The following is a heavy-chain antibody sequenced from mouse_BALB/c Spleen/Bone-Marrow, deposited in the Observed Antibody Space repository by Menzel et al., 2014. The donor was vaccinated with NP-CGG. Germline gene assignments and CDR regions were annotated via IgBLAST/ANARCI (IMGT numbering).Heavy chain of an antibody. CDR3: AREVRRNYAMDY. V-gene: IGHV1-54*03. CDR1: GYAFTNYL. D-gene: IGHD2-14*01. CDR2: INPGSGGT. J-gene: IGHJ4*01. Sequence: VQLQESGAELVRPGTSVKVSCKASGYAFTNYLIEWVKQRLGQGLEWIGVINPGSGGTNYNEKFKGKATLTADKSSSTAYMQLSSLTSDDSAVYFCAREVRRNYAMDYWGQGTSVTVSS.